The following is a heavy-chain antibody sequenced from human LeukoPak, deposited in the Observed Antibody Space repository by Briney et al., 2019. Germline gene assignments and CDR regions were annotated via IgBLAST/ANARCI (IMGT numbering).Heavy chain of an antibody. Sequence: GGSLRLSCAASGFTFSSYAMHWVRQAPGKGLEYVSAISSNGGSTYYANSVKGRFTISRDNSKNTLYLQMGSLRAEDMAVYYCARDYYDSSGYYYVAPFDPWGQGTLVTVSA. D-gene: IGHD3-22*01. CDR1: GFTFSSYA. V-gene: IGHV3-64*01. CDR2: ISSNGGST. J-gene: IGHJ5*02. CDR3: ARDYYDSSGYYYVAPFDP.